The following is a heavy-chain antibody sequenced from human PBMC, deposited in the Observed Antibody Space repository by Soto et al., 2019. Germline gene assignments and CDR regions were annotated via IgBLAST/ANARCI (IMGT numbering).Heavy chain of an antibody. CDR3: AKVKRWLQRSCPPHRCDGMDV. CDR2: ISYDGSNK. V-gene: IGHV3-30*18. Sequence: GGSLRLSCAASGFTFSSYGMHWVRQAPGKGLEWVAVISYDGSNKYYADSVKGRFTISRDNSKNTLYLQMKSLRAEDTAVYYCAKVKRWLQRSCPPHRCDGMDVWGQGTTVTVS. CDR1: GFTFSSYG. D-gene: IGHD5-12*01. J-gene: IGHJ6*02.